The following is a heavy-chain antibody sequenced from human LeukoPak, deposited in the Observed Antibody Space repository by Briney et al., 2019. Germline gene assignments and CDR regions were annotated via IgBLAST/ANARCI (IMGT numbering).Heavy chain of an antibody. D-gene: IGHD1-1*01. V-gene: IGHV3-23*01. J-gene: IGHJ4*02. CDR2: ISGRDEST. CDR3: AKVTGTTNY. Sequence: PGGSLRISCAVSGLTFSNHALSWVRQAPGKGLEWVSAISGRDESTYYADSVKGRFTISRDNSKSTLYLQMSSLRAEDTAVYHCAKVTGTTNYWGQGTLVTVSS. CDR1: GLTFSNHA.